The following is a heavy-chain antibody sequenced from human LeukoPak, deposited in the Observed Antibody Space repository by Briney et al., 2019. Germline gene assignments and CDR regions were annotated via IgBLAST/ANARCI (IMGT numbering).Heavy chain of an antibody. J-gene: IGHJ4*02. D-gene: IGHD3-10*01. CDR3: AREHLYGSESCFDY. Sequence: ASVRVSCKASGGTFSNYAISWVRQAPGQGLEWMGRITPIFGTANYAQKFQGRVTITTDEFTSTVYMELSSLRSEDTAVYYCAREHLYGSESCFDYWGQGTLATVSS. CDR1: GGTFSNYA. V-gene: IGHV1-69*05. CDR2: ITPIFGTA.